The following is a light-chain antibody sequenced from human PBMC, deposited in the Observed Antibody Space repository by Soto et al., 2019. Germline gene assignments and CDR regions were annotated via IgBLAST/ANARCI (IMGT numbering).Light chain of an antibody. J-gene: IGLJ2*01. V-gene: IGLV2-8*01. CDR3: ASYGGNDNLL. CDR2: EVS. CDR1: GSDVGGYNY. Sequence: QSVLTQPPSASGSPGQSVTISCTGTGSDVGGYNYVSWYQQHPGKAPKLMMFEVSKRPSGVPDRFSGSKFGNTASLTVSGLQDEDEADYYCASYGGNDNLLFGGGTKVTVL.